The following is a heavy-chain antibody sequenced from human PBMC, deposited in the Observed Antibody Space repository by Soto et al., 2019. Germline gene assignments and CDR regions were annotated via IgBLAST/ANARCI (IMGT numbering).Heavy chain of an antibody. CDR2: ISAYNGNT. CDR3: ARDSRCSGGSCYSWYYYYGMDV. D-gene: IGHD2-15*01. V-gene: IGHV1-18*01. CDR1: CYTFTSYG. J-gene: IGHJ6*02. Sequence: ASVKVSCKASCYTFTSYGISWVRQAPGQGLEWMGWISAYNGNTNYAQKLQGRVTMTTDTSTSTAYMELRSLRSDDTAVYYCARDSRCSGGSCYSWYYYYGMDVWGQGTTVTVSS.